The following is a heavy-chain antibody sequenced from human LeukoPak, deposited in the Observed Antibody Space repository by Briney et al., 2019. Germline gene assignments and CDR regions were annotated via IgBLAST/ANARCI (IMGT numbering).Heavy chain of an antibody. CDR1: GESFSSYF. CDR3: ATNGYYCMDV. CDR2: INHSGST. J-gene: IGHJ6*04. V-gene: IGHV4-34*01. Sequence: SETLSLTCAGYGESFSSYFWSWIRQPPGKGLEWIGEINHSGSTNYNPSLKSRITISVDKSQNQFSLKVNSLTAADTAVYYCATNGYYCMDVWGKGTTVTVSS. D-gene: IGHD2-8*01.